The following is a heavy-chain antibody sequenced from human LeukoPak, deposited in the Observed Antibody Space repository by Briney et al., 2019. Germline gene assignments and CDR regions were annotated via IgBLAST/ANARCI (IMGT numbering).Heavy chain of an antibody. CDR3: ARAGTKLRYFDWSLDY. D-gene: IGHD3-9*01. CDR2: IYTSGST. J-gene: IGHJ4*02. CDR1: GGSISSYY. V-gene: IGHV4-4*07. Sequence: SETLSLTCTVSGGSISSYYWSWLRQPAGKGLEWIGRIYTSGSTNYNPSLKSRVTMSVDTSKNQFSLKLSSVTAADTAVYYCARAGTKLRYFDWSLDYWGQGTLVTVSS.